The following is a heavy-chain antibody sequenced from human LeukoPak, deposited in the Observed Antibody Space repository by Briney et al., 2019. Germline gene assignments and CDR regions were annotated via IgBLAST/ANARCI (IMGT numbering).Heavy chain of an antibody. CDR1: GFTFASYA. Sequence: GGSLRLSCAASGFTFASYAMSWVRQAPGKGLEWVSAITSGGSTYYADSVKGRFTISRDNSKNTLYLQMNSLRAEDTAVYYCARCSGGSYYHSDDYWGQGTLVTVSS. J-gene: IGHJ4*02. CDR3: ARCSGGSYYHSDDY. CDR2: ITSGGST. D-gene: IGHD2-15*01. V-gene: IGHV3-23*01.